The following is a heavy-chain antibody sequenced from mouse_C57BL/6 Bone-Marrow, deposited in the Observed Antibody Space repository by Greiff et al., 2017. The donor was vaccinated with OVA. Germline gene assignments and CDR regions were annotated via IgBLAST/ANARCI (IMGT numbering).Heavy chain of an antibody. D-gene: IGHD2-3*01. CDR1: GYTFTDYY. V-gene: IGHV1-19*01. CDR3: ARPIYDGYRYFDV. J-gene: IGHJ1*03. CDR2: INPYNGGT. Sequence: EVQLQQSGPVLVKPGASVKMSCKASGYTFTDYYMNWVKQSHGKSLEWIGVINPYNGGTSYNQKFKGKATLTVDKSSSTAYMELNSLTSEDSAVYYCARPIYDGYRYFDVWGTGTTVTVSS.